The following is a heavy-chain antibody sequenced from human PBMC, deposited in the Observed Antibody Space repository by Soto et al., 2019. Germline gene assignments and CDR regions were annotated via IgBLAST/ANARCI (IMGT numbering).Heavy chain of an antibody. V-gene: IGHV3-23*01. J-gene: IGHJ3*02. CDR1: GFTFSVFA. CDR3: AKDRGTGDYGVNAVDI. CDR2: ISGRGENT. Sequence: EVQLLESGGGLVQPGGSLRLSCAASGFTFSVFAMSWVRQAPGKGLELVSTISGRGENTYYADSVKGRFTISRDNSKNTLNLQMNSLRGEETAVYYCAKDRGTGDYGVNAVDIWGQWTMVTVAS. D-gene: IGHD7-27*01.